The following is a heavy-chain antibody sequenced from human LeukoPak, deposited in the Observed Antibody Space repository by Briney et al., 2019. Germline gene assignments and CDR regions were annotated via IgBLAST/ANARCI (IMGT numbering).Heavy chain of an antibody. Sequence: SETLSLTCAVYGGSFSGYYWSWIRQPPGKGLEWIGEINHSGSTNYNPSLKSRVTISVDTSKNQFSLKLSSVTAADTAVYYCARGPNVREAAGTWVFDYWGQGTLVTVSS. CDR3: ARGPNVREAAGTWVFDY. D-gene: IGHD6-13*01. J-gene: IGHJ4*02. CDR2: INHSGST. V-gene: IGHV4-34*01. CDR1: GGSFSGYY.